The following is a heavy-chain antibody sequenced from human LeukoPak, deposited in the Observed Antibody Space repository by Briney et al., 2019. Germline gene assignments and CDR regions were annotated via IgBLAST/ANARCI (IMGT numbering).Heavy chain of an antibody. V-gene: IGHV4-61*01. CDR1: GGSFSSGSYY. J-gene: IGHJ3*02. CDR3: ASNRGLWFGELLDAFDI. D-gene: IGHD3-10*01. CDR2: IYYSGST. Sequence: PSETLSLTCTVSGGSFSSGSYYWSWIRQPPGKGLEWIGYIYYSGSTNYNPSLKSRVTISVDTSKNQFSLKLSSVTAADTAVYYCASNRGLWFGELLDAFDIWGQGTMVTVSS.